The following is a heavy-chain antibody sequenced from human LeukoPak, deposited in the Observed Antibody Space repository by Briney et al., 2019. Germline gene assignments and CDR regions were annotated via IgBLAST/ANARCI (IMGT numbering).Heavy chain of an antibody. Sequence: PSETLSLTCAVSGGSISSYYWSWIRQPPGKGLEWIGYIYYSGSTNYNPSLKSRVTISVDTSKNQFSLKLSSVTAADTAVYYCARNNMAVAGKGSFDIWGQGTMVTVSS. V-gene: IGHV4-59*08. CDR2: IYYSGST. D-gene: IGHD6-19*01. CDR1: GGSISSYY. CDR3: ARNNMAVAGKGSFDI. J-gene: IGHJ3*02.